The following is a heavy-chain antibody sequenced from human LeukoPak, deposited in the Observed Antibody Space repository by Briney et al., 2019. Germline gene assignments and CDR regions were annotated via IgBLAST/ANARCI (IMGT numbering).Heavy chain of an antibody. CDR2: INTEGTST. Sequence: GGSLRLSCPASGFTISKYDMTWVRQVPGKGLVWVSRINTEGTSTSYADSVKGRFTISRDNAKNTLYLQMNSLRVEDTAVYYCARDYDRYYMDVWGKGTTVTVSS. CDR1: GFTISKYD. J-gene: IGHJ6*03. D-gene: IGHD3-3*01. CDR3: ARDYDRYYMDV. V-gene: IGHV3-74*01.